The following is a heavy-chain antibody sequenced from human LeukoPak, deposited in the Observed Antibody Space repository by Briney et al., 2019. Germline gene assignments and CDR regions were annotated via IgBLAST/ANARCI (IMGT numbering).Heavy chain of an antibody. D-gene: IGHD2-2*01. CDR3: ARWVSGLGYCSSTSCYGAFDI. Sequence: GASVKVSCKTSGYTFSNYGVSWVRQAPGQGLEWMGWISAYNNNTNYAQKFQGRLTMTTDTSTSTAYMELRSLRSDDTAVYYCARWVSGLGYCSSTSCYGAFDIWGQGTMVTVSS. J-gene: IGHJ3*02. CDR1: GYTFSNYG. V-gene: IGHV1-18*01. CDR2: ISAYNNNT.